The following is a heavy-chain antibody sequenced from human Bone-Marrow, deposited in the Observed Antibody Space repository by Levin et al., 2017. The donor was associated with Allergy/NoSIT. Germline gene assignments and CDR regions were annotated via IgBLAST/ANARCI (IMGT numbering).Heavy chain of an antibody. CDR3: ARDQNTEWLVTLSFDY. J-gene: IGHJ4*02. Sequence: GGSLRLSCAASGFTFSSYAMHWVRQAPGKGLEWVAVISYDGSNKYYADSVKGRFTISRDNSKNTLYLQMNSLRAEDTAVYYCARDQNTEWLVTLSFDYWGQGTLVTVSS. V-gene: IGHV3-30-3*01. CDR2: ISYDGSNK. D-gene: IGHD6-19*01. CDR1: GFTFSSYA.